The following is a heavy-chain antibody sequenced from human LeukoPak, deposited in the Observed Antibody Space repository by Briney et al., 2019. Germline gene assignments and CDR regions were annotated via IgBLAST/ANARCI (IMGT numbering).Heavy chain of an antibody. D-gene: IGHD1-26*01. Sequence: PGGSLRLSCAASGFTFSSYWMHWVRQAPGKGLVWVSHISSDGSYTSYPDSVKGRFTISRDNSKNTLYLQMNSLRGEDTAVYYCARDRGIVPSYNYGMDVWGQGTTAAVSS. CDR1: GFTFSSYW. V-gene: IGHV3-74*01. CDR2: ISSDGSYT. J-gene: IGHJ6*02. CDR3: ARDRGIVPSYNYGMDV.